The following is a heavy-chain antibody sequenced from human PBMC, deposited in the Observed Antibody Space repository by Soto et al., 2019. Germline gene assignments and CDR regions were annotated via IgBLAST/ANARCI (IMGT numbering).Heavy chain of an antibody. CDR1: GGSISSGGYY. D-gene: IGHD2-15*01. Sequence: QVQLQESGPGLVKPSQTLSLTCTVSGGSISSGGYYWNWIRQHPGKGLEWIGYIYYSGSTYYNPSVESRVSISVDTSKNQFSLKLSSVTAADTAIYYCARARLRDNFDYWGQGTLVTVSS. CDR2: IYYSGST. V-gene: IGHV4-31*03. CDR3: ARARLRDNFDY. J-gene: IGHJ4*02.